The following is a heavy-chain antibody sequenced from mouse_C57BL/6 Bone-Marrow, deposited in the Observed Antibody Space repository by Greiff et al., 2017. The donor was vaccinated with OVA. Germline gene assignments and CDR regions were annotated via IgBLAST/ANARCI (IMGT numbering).Heavy chain of an antibody. Sequence: QVQLQQSGAELVKPGASVKMSCKASGYTFTSYWITWVKQRPGQGLKWIGDIYPGSGSTNYNEKFKSKATLTVDTSSSTAYMQLSSLTSEDSAVYYCARSRQLRLPYAMDYWGQGTSVTVSS. D-gene: IGHD3-2*02. J-gene: IGHJ4*01. CDR2: IYPGSGST. CDR3: ARSRQLRLPYAMDY. V-gene: IGHV1-55*01. CDR1: GYTFTSYW.